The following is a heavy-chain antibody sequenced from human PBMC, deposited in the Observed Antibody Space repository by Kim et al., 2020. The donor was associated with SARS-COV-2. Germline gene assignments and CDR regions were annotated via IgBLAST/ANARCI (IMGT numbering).Heavy chain of an antibody. J-gene: IGHJ6*02. Sequence: GGSLRLSCSASGFTFSSYAMHWVRQAPGKGLEYVSAISSNGGSTYYADSVKGRFTISRDNSKNTLYLQMSSLRAEDTAVYYCVNSFLTSSGYYYYYYYGMDVWGQGTTVTVSS. CDR2: ISSNGGST. V-gene: IGHV3-64D*06. CDR3: VNSFLTSSGYYYYYYYGMDV. CDR1: GFTFSSYA. D-gene: IGHD3-22*01.